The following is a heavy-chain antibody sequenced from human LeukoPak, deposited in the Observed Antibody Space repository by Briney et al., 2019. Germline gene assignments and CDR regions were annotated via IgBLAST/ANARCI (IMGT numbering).Heavy chain of an antibody. V-gene: IGHV3-23*01. CDR3: ARDQGRRLGARGYYYDSSDTFDI. Sequence: QPGGSLRLSCAASGFTFSSYAMSWVRQAPGKGLEWVSAISGSGGSTYYADSVKGRFTISRDNAKNSLYLQMNSPRAEDTAVYYCARDQGRRLGARGYYYDSSDTFDIWGQGTMVTVSS. CDR1: GFTFSSYA. CDR2: ISGSGGST. D-gene: IGHD3-22*01. J-gene: IGHJ3*02.